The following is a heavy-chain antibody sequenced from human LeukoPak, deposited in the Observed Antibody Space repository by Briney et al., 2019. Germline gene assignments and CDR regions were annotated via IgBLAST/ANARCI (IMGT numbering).Heavy chain of an antibody. D-gene: IGHD6-19*01. CDR1: GFTVSSNY. J-gene: IGHJ4*02. CDR3: ASSGYSSGWYRRDY. CDR2: IYSGGST. Sequence: GGSLRLSCAASGFTVSSNYMSWVRQAPGKGLEWVSVIYSGGSTYYADSVKGRFTISRDNSKNTLYLQMNSLRAEDTAVYYCASSGYSSGWYRRDYWGQGTLVTVSS. V-gene: IGHV3-66*01.